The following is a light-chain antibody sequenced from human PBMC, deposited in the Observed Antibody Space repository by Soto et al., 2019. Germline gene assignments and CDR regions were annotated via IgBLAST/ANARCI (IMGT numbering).Light chain of an antibody. CDR3: SSHTTSNTRV. CDR2: EVS. J-gene: IGLJ1*01. V-gene: IGLV2-14*03. CDR1: SSDVGAYDF. Sequence: QSVLTQPASVSGSPGQSIAISCTGTSSDVGAYDFVSWYQQHPDKAPKLLIYEVSNRPSGVSDRFSGSKSVNTATLTISGLQAEDEADYYCSSHTTSNTRVFGTGTKHTVL.